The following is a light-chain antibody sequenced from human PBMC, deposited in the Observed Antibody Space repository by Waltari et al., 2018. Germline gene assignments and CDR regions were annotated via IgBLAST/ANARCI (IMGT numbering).Light chain of an antibody. Sequence: DIVLTQSPVTLSLSPGERATLSCRASQSVSSYLAWYQQKPGQAPRLLIYDASNRATVIPARFSGTGSGTDFTLTISSLEPEDFAIYYCQQRSKWPKTFGGGTKVEIK. CDR3: QQRSKWPKT. CDR2: DAS. V-gene: IGKV3-11*01. J-gene: IGKJ4*01. CDR1: QSVSSY.